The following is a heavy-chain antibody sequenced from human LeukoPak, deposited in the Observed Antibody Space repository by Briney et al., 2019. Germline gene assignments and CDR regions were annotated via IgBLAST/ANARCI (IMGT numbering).Heavy chain of an antibody. V-gene: IGHV3-7*01. CDR3: ARDRDYYYDSSGYLRGGLSFDY. D-gene: IGHD3-22*01. J-gene: IGHJ4*02. CDR2: IKQDGSEK. CDR1: GFNFNTYW. Sequence: GGSLRLSCAVSGFNFNTYWMTWVRQAPGKGLEWVANIKQDGSEKYYVDSVKGRFTISRDNAKNSLYLQMNSLRAEDTAVYYCARDRDYYYDSSGYLRGGLSFDYWGQGTLVTVSS.